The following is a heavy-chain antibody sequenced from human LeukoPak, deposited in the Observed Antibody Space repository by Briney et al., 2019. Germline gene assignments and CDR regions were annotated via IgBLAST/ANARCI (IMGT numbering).Heavy chain of an antibody. CDR3: ARSIVVVVAADASYYYGMDV. CDR1: DDSVSTYS. J-gene: IGHJ6*02. Sequence: SETLSLTCAVSDDSVSTYSWSWIRQSPGKGLEWIGEFNNRGTTNYNPSLRIRVIISMDTSKNQFSLRLSSVTAADSALYYCARSIVVVVAADASYYYGMDVWGRGTTVTVSS. D-gene: IGHD2-15*01. V-gene: IGHV4-34*01. CDR2: FNNRGTT.